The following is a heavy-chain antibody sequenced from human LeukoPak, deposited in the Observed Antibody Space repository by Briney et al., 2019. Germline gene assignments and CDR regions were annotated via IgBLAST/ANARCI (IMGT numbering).Heavy chain of an antibody. V-gene: IGHV4-59*08. CDR1: GGSISSYY. D-gene: IGHD3-22*01. J-gene: IGHJ4*02. Sequence: SETLSLTCTVSGGSISSYYWSWIRQPPGKGLEWIGYIYYSGSTNYNPSLKSRVTISVDTSKNQFSLKLSSVTAADTAVYYCARFPTSYYDSSGYMGEVEYWGQGTLVTVSS. CDR2: IYYSGST. CDR3: ARFPTSYYDSSGYMGEVEY.